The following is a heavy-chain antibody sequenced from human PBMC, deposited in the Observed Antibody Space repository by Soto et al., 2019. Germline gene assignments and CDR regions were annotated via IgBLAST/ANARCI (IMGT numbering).Heavy chain of an antibody. D-gene: IGHD1-26*01. V-gene: IGHV3-23*01. CDR2: IRETGNT. CDR1: GFTFSNYA. CDR3: AKQQMGVIRALDY. J-gene: IGHJ4*02. Sequence: GSLRLSCAASGFTFSNYAMSWIRQAPGKGLEWVSTIRETGNTYYADSVRGRFATSRDNSENTLYLQMSSLRAEDTAVYYCAKQQMGVIRALDYWGQGTLVTSPQ.